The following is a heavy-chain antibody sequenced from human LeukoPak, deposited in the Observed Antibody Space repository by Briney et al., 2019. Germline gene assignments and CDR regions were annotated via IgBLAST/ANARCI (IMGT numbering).Heavy chain of an antibody. CDR1: DGSISRGGYY. D-gene: IGHD1-14*01. Sequence: SETLSLTCTVSDGSISRGGYYWSWICQHPGKGLEWIGYIYYSGGTDYNPSLKSRVTMSLDTSKNQFSLRLYSVTAADTAVYYCARGYHHDAFDIWGQGTMVTVSS. CDR3: ARGYHHDAFDI. V-gene: IGHV4-31*03. J-gene: IGHJ3*02. CDR2: IYYSGGT.